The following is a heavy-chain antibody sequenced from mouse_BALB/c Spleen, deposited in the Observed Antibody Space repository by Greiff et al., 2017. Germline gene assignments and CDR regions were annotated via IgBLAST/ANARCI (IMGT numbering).Heavy chain of an antibody. CDR3: GRSGGYYAMDY. V-gene: IGHV3-2*02. Sequence: EVQLQESGPGLVKPSQSLSLTCTVTGYSITSDYAWNWIRQFPGNKLEWMGYISYSGSTSYNPSLKSRISITRDTSKNQFFLQLNSVTTEDTATYYCGRSGGYYAMDYWGQGTSVTVSS. CDR2: ISYSGST. D-gene: IGHD3-2*02. CDR1: GYSITSDYA. J-gene: IGHJ4*01.